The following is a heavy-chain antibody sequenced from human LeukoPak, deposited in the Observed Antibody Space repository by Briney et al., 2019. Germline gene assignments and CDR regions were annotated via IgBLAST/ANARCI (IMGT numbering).Heavy chain of an antibody. V-gene: IGHV3-43D*03. D-gene: IGHD2-15*01. CDR2: ISWGGGST. J-gene: IGHJ6*02. CDR3: ARGKDYYYYGMDV. CDR1: GFTFDDYA. Sequence: GGSLRLSCAASGFTFDDYAMHWVRQAPGKGLEWVSLISWGGGSTYYADSVKGRFTISRDNSKNSLYLQMNSLRAEDTALYYCARGKDYYYYGMDVWGQGTTVTVSS.